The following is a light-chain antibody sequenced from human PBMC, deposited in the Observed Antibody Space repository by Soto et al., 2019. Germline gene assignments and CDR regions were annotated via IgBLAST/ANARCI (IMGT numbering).Light chain of an antibody. CDR1: QSINSW. J-gene: IGKJ3*01. Sequence: DIQMTQSPSTLSASVGDRVTITCRASQSINSWLAWYQQKPGKSPKLLIYKASSLESGVPSRFSGSGSGTECTLTISSLQPDDFATYYCQQYNLYPFTFGPGTKVDIK. CDR2: KAS. CDR3: QQYNLYPFT. V-gene: IGKV1-5*03.